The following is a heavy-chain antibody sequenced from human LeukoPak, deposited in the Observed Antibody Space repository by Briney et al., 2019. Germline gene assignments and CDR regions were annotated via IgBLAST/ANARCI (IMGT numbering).Heavy chain of an antibody. D-gene: IGHD4-17*01. J-gene: IGHJ4*02. CDR1: GGSISSYY. CDR2: IYYSGST. V-gene: IGHV4-59*01. Sequence: SETLSLTCTVSGGSISSYYWSWIRQPPGKGLEWIGYIYYSGSTNYNPSLKSRVTISVDTSKNQFSLKLSSVTAADTAVYYCAGDIPHYGDYGFDYWGQGTLVTVSS. CDR3: AGDIPHYGDYGFDY.